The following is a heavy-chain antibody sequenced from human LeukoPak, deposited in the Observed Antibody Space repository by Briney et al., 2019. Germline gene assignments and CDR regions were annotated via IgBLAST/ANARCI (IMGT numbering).Heavy chain of an antibody. V-gene: IGHV3-23*01. CDR3: AKDRGEMATVPEI. D-gene: IGHD5-24*01. CDR2: IFGSGVRA. CDR1: GFTVSDNY. J-gene: IGHJ4*02. Sequence: GGSLRLSCAASGFTVSDNYMSWVRQAPGKGLEWVSGIFGSGVRAFYADSIKGRFTISRDNSKNTLYLQMNSLRVEDTAIYYCAKDRGEMATVPEIWGQGTLVTVSS.